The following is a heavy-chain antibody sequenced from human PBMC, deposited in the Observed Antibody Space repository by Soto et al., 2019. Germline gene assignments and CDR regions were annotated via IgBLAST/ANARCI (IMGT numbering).Heavy chain of an antibody. CDR2: ISAYNGNT. V-gene: IGHV1-18*01. J-gene: IGHJ4*02. Sequence: QVQLVQSGGEAKKPGASVKVSCKASGYTFNSYAISWVRQAPGQGLEWMGWISAYNGNTNYAQMLQGRVTMTTDTSTSTAYMELRSLRSDDTAVYYCARDLAAGTCDYWGQGTLVTVSS. CDR3: ARDLAAGTCDY. CDR1: GYTFNSYA. D-gene: IGHD6-13*01.